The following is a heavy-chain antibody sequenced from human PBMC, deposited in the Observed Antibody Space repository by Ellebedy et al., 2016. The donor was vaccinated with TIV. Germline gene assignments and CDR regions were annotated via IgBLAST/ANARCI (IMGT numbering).Heavy chain of an antibody. Sequence: GESLKISCVASGITFRNYAMSWVRQAPGKGLKWISTITGSGGDTYYTDSVKGRFTISRDNSKNTLSLQMNSLGAEDTAVYFCAKHDQGGWYLDWGQGTLVTVSS. CDR2: ITGSGGDT. CDR1: GITFRNYA. V-gene: IGHV3-23*01. J-gene: IGHJ4*02. D-gene: IGHD6-19*01. CDR3: AKHDQGGWYLD.